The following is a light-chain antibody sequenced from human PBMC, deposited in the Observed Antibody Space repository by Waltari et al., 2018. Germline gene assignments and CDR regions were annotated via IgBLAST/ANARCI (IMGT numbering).Light chain of an antibody. J-gene: IGKJ5*01. V-gene: IGKV1-5*03. CDR1: QSIDVW. CDR3: QQYHTYSPIT. CDR2: EAS. Sequence: DIQMTQSPSTLSASVGDRLTITCRASQSIDVWLAWYQQKPGKAPNLLIYEASTLQSGGSSRFSGSGSGTEFTLTISSLQPDDFATYYCQQYHTYSPITFGQGTRLEI.